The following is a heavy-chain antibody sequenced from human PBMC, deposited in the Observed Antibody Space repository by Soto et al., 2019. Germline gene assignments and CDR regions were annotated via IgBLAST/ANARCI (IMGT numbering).Heavy chain of an antibody. V-gene: IGHV1-69*01. D-gene: IGHD1-7*01. J-gene: IGHJ6*02. Sequence: QVQLVQSGAEVKKPGSSVKVSCKASGGTFSSYAISWVRQAPGQGLEWMGGIIPIFGTANYAQKFQGRVTITAHESTSTAYMELSSLRSEDTAVYYCARDRETGTTGDYYYHGMDVWGQGTTVTVSS. CDR1: GGTFSSYA. CDR2: IIPIFGTA. CDR3: ARDRETGTTGDYYYHGMDV.